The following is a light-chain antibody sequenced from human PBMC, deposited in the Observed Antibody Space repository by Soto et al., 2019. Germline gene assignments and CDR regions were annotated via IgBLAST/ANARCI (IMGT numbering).Light chain of an antibody. J-gene: IGLJ2*01. CDR3: QSYDSGLSGWL. V-gene: IGLV1-40*01. CDR2: ENT. CDR1: SSNIGAVFD. Sequence: QSVLTQPPSVSGAPGQRVTISCTGSSSNIGAVFDVHWYQQVPGTAPKLLIYENTKRPSGVPDRFSGPKSGTSASLAITGLQAEDEADYYCQSYDSGLSGWLFGGGTKLPVL.